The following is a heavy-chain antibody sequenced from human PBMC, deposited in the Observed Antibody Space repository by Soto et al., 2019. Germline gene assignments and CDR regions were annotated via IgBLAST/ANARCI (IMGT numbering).Heavy chain of an antibody. D-gene: IGHD3-10*01. CDR1: GFTFSDYY. V-gene: IGHV3-11*06. CDR3: ARLPITRGAFDI. J-gene: IGHJ3*02. Sequence: GSLRLSCAASGFTFSDYYMSWIGQAPGKGLEWVSYISSSSSYTNYADSVKGRFTISRDNAKNSLYLQMNSLRAEDTAVYYCARLPITRGAFDIWGQGTMVTVSS. CDR2: ISSSSSYT.